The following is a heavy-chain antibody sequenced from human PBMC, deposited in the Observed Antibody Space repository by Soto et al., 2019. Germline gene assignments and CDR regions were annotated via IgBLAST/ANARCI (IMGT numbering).Heavy chain of an antibody. CDR1: GFTFSDYA. CDR2: ISSSSSTI. J-gene: IGHJ5*02. D-gene: IGHD1-26*01. V-gene: IGHV3-48*01. Sequence: GGSLRLSCAASGFTFSDYAMHWVRQAPGKGLEWVSYISSSSSTIYYADSVKGRFTISRDNAKNSLYLQMNSLRAEDTAVYYCARGGPLWVGANWFDPWGQGTLVTVSS. CDR3: ARGGPLWVGANWFDP.